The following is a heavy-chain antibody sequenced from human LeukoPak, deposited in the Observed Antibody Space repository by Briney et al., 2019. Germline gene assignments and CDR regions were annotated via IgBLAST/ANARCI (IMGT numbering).Heavy chain of an antibody. J-gene: IGHJ4*02. CDR1: GYTFPSYA. D-gene: IGHD1-1*01. CDR2: INTNTGDP. CDR3: ARGRNNFEYAY. V-gene: IGHV7-4-1*02. Sequence: ASVKVSCKASGYTFPSYAMNWVRQAPGQGLEWMGWINTNTGDPTYAQGFTGRFVFSLDTSVNTAYLQISSLKAEDTAVYYCARGRNNFEYAYWGQGTLVTVSS.